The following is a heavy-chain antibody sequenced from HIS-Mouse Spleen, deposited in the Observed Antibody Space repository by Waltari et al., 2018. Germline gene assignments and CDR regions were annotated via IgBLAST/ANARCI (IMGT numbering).Heavy chain of an antibody. J-gene: IGHJ3*02. Sequence: QITLKESGPTLVKPTQTLTLTCTFSRFSPRTRGVGSGGVGQPPGKALEWLALIYWNDDERYRPSLKRRLTITKDTTKNQVVLTMTNMDPVDTATYYCAHRIYSSSWDDAFDIWGQGTMVTVSS. CDR2: IYWNDDE. D-gene: IGHD6-13*01. CDR1: RFSPRTRGVG. CDR3: AHRIYSSSWDDAFDI. V-gene: IGHV2-5*01.